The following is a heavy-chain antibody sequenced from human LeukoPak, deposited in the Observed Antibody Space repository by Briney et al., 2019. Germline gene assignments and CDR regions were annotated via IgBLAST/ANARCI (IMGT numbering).Heavy chain of an antibody. CDR2: ISSSGSTI. D-gene: IGHD1-14*01. J-gene: IGHJ3*02. V-gene: IGHV3-11*04. Sequence: PGRSLRLSCAASGFTFSDYYMTWIRQAPGRGLEWVSYISSSGSTIYYADSLKGRFTISRDNAKNSLYLQMNSLRAEDTAVYYCAKTGRFLKTPFDIWGQGTMVTVSS. CDR3: AKTGRFLKTPFDI. CDR1: GFTFSDYY.